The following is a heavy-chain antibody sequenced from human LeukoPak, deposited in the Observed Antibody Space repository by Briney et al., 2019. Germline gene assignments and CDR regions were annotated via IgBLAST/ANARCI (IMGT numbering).Heavy chain of an antibody. CDR2: ISSSSSYI. Sequence: GGSLRLSCAASGFTFSSYSMNWVRQAPGKGLEWVSSISSSSSYIYYAESVKGRFTISRDNAKNSLYLQMNSLRAEDTAVYYCARERDYSFDYWGQGTLVTVSS. CDR3: ARERDYSFDY. D-gene: IGHD3-10*01. CDR1: GFTFSSYS. J-gene: IGHJ4*02. V-gene: IGHV3-21*01.